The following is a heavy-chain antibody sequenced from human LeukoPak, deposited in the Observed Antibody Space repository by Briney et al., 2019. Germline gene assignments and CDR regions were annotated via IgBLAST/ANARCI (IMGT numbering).Heavy chain of an antibody. CDR3: ARHSDYDILTGPNDY. CDR2: ISTSSSYK. Sequence: GGSLRLSCAASGFTFSSYSMNWVRQAPGKGLEWVSSISTSSSYKYYADSLKGRSIISRDNAKNSLYLQMNSLGAEDTAVYYCARHSDYDILTGPNDYWGQGTLVTVSS. CDR1: GFTFSSYS. D-gene: IGHD3-9*01. J-gene: IGHJ4*02. V-gene: IGHV3-21*01.